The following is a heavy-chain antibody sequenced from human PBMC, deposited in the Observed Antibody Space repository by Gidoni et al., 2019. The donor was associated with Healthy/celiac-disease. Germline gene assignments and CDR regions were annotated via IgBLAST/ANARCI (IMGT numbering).Heavy chain of an antibody. D-gene: IGHD5-12*01. V-gene: IGHV3-66*01. J-gene: IGHJ4*02. CDR1: GFTVSSNY. Sequence: EVQLVESGGGLVQPGGSLSLSCAASGFTVSSNYMSWVRQAPGKGLEWVSVIYSGGSTYYADSVKGRFTISRDNSKNTLYLQMNSLRAEDTAVYYCARDLWGWLQLGYWGQGTLVTVSS. CDR2: IYSGGST. CDR3: ARDLWGWLQLGY.